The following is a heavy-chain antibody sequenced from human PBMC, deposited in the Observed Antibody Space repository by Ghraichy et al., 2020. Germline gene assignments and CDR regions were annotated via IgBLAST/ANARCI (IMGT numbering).Heavy chain of an antibody. J-gene: IGHJ4*02. CDR2: INHSGST. CDR1: GGSFSGYY. CDR3: ARGHLFEARYDFWSGYRPVGPYYFDY. Sequence: SETLSLTCAVYGGSFSGYYWSWIRQPPGKGLEWIGEINHSGSTNYNPSLKSRVTISVDTSKNQFSLKLSSVTAADTAVYYCARGHLFEARYDFWSGYRPVGPYYFDYWGQGTLVTVSS. V-gene: IGHV4-34*01. D-gene: IGHD3-3*01.